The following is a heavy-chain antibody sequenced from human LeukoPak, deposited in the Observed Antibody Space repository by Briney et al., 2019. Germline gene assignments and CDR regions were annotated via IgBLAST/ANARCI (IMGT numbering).Heavy chain of an antibody. CDR1: GFTFSNLW. Sequence: GGSLRLSCATSGFTFSNLWMNWVRQAPGKGLEWVANIKQDGSEKYYVDSVRGRFTISRDNAENSLYLQMNSLRVDDTAVYYCARGGGNFDYWGQGTLVTVSS. V-gene: IGHV3-7*05. CDR3: ARGGGNFDY. CDR2: IKQDGSEK. D-gene: IGHD2-15*01. J-gene: IGHJ4*02.